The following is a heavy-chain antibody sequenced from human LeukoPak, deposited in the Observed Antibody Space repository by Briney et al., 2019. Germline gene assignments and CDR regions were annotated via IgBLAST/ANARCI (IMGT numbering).Heavy chain of an antibody. Sequence: GKSLRLSCAASGFTVSSNEMSWVRQAPGKGLEWVSSISGGSTYYADSRKGRFTISRDNSKNTLHLQMNSLRAEDTAVYYCAKEGGYTEFDPWGQGTLVTVSS. CDR3: AKEGGYTEFDP. V-gene: IGHV3-38-3*01. D-gene: IGHD1-1*01. CDR1: GFTVSSNE. J-gene: IGHJ5*02. CDR2: ISGGST.